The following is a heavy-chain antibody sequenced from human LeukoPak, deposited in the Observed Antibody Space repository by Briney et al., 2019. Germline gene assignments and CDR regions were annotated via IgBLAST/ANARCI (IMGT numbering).Heavy chain of an antibody. CDR1: GFTFSSYA. CDR2: ISGSGGNT. J-gene: IGHJ5*02. CDR3: AKGQSSTSSKWFDP. D-gene: IGHD6-6*01. Sequence: PGGSLRLSCAAPGFTFSSYAMSWVRQAPGKGLEWVSTISGSGGNTYYADSVKGRFTISRDNSENTLYLQMHSPRAEDTALYYCAKGQSSTSSKWFDPWGQGTLVTVSS. V-gene: IGHV3-23*01.